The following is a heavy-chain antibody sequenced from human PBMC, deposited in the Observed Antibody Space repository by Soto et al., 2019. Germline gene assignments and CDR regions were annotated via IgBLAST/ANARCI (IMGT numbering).Heavy chain of an antibody. CDR1: GFTFSSYA. V-gene: IGHV3-23*01. CDR3: AKRHDRSGYKVGFDY. D-gene: IGHD5-12*01. CDR2: TSGSGGST. Sequence: GGSLRLSCASSGFTFSSYAMSWVRQAPGKGLEWVSATSGSGGSTYYADSVKGRFTISRDNSKNTLYLQMNSLRAEDTAVYYCAKRHDRSGYKVGFDYWGQGTLVTVSS. J-gene: IGHJ4*02.